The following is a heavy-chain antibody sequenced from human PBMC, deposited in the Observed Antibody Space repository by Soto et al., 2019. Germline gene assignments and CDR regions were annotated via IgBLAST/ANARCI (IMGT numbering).Heavy chain of an antibody. CDR2: IYSGGST. V-gene: IGHV3-53*01. CDR1: GFTVSSNY. J-gene: IGHJ4*02. CDR3: ASSVAGPMSDY. Sequence: GSLRLSCAASGFTVSSNYMSWVRQAPGKGLEWVSVIYSGGSTYYADSVKGRFTISRDNSKNTLYLQMNSLRAEDTAVYYCASSVAGPMSDYWGQGTLVTVSS. D-gene: IGHD6-19*01.